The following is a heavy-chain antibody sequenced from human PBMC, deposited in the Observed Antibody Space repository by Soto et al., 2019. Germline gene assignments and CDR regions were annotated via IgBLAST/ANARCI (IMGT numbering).Heavy chain of an antibody. Sequence: QVQLVQSGAEVKKPGSSVKVSCKASGGTFSSYAITWVRQAPGQGLEWMGGIIPIFGTANYAQKFQGRVTITAVXSXSXXYIEMSSLRSEDTAVYYCARDRVPSSGYYPYWFDPWGQGTLVTVSS. CDR3: ARDRVPSSGYYPYWFDP. V-gene: IGHV1-69*12. J-gene: IGHJ5*02. CDR2: IIPIFGTA. CDR1: GGTFSSYA. D-gene: IGHD3-22*01.